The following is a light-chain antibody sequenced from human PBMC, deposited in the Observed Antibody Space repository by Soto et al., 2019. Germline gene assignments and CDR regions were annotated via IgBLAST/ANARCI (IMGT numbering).Light chain of an antibody. CDR1: QAIITY. CDR3: QQYDNLPLT. Sequence: DIQLTQSPSSLSASVGDRVTITCHASQAIITYLNWFQQKPGKAPKLLIYDASHLETGVPSRFSGSGSGTAFTFTISSLQQEDIGTYSCQQYDNLPLTFGGGTKVDIK. CDR2: DAS. J-gene: IGKJ4*01. V-gene: IGKV1-33*01.